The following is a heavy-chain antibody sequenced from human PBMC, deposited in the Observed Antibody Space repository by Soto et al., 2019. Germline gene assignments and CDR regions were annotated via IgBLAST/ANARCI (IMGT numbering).Heavy chain of an antibody. J-gene: IGHJ3*02. V-gene: IGHV3-48*01. D-gene: IGHD3-22*01. Sequence: GGSLRLSCAASGFTFSTYSMNWVRQAPGKGLEWVSYISSSSSTIFYTDTVKGRFTVSIDNAKNLLYLQMNSLRAEDTFVYYCARDYYDSSGYYSAFDIWGQGTMVTVSS. CDR3: ARDYYDSSGYYSAFDI. CDR1: GFTFSTYS. CDR2: ISSSSSTI.